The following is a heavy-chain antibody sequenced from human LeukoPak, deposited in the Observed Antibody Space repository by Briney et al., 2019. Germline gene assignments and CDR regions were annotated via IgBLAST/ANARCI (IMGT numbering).Heavy chain of an antibody. CDR2: ISSSGSTI. Sequence: GGSLRLSCAASGSTFSSYTMNWVRQAPGKGLEWVSYISSSGSTIYYADSVKGRFTISRDNAKNSLYLQMNSLRAEDTAVYYCARSHPLVPYFDYWGQGTLVTVSS. V-gene: IGHV3-48*04. J-gene: IGHJ4*02. CDR1: GSTFSSYT. D-gene: IGHD4/OR15-4a*01. CDR3: ARSHPLVPYFDY.